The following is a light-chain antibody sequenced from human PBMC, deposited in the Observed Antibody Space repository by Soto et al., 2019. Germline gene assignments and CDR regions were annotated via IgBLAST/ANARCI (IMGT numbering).Light chain of an antibody. CDR3: QQRSNWQVT. V-gene: IGKV3-11*01. J-gene: IGKJ5*01. Sequence: IVLTQSTVTLSLSPGERATLCCRASQSVSSYLAWYQQKPGQAPRLLIYDASNRATGIPARFSGSGSGTDFTLTISSLEPEDFAVYYCQQRSNWQVTFGQGTRLEIK. CDR1: QSVSSY. CDR2: DAS.